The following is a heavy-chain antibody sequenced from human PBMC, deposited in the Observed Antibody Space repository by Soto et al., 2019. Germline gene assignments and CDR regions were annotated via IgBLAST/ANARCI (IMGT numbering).Heavy chain of an antibody. CDR2: ISSSSSYI. J-gene: IGHJ6*02. CDR1: GFTFSSYS. Sequence: PGGSLRLSCAASGFTFSSYSMNWVRQAPGKGLEWVSSISSSSSYIYYVDSVKGRFTISRDNAKNSLYLQMNSLRAEDTAVYYCARDLGSGSYDYHHYGMDVWGQGTTGTVS. V-gene: IGHV3-21*01. D-gene: IGHD3-10*01. CDR3: ARDLGSGSYDYHHYGMDV.